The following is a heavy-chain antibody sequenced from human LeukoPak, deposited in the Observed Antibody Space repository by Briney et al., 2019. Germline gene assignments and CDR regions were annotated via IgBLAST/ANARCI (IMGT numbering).Heavy chain of an antibody. CDR1: GFTFSSYA. Sequence: GGSLRLSCAASGFTFSSYAMHWVRQAPGKGLEYVSAISSNGGSTYYANSVKGRFTISRDNSKNTLYLQMGSLRAEDMAVYYCARDSLLLVRGVLDWGQGTLVTVSS. V-gene: IGHV3-64*01. D-gene: IGHD3-10*01. CDR2: ISSNGGST. J-gene: IGHJ4*02. CDR3: ARDSLLLVRGVLD.